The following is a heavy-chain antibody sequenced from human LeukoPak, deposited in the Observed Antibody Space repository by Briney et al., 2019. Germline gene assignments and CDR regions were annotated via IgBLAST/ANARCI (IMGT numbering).Heavy chain of an antibody. J-gene: IGHJ3*02. CDR1: GGTFSSYA. CDR2: IIPIFGKA. Sequence: ASVKVSCKVSGGTFSSYAISWVRQAPGQGLEWMGGIIPIFGKANYAQKFQGRVTITADKSTSTAYMELSSLRSEDTAVYYCARDRIDDAFDIWGQGTMVTVSS. V-gene: IGHV1-69*06. CDR3: ARDRIDDAFDI. D-gene: IGHD2/OR15-2a*01.